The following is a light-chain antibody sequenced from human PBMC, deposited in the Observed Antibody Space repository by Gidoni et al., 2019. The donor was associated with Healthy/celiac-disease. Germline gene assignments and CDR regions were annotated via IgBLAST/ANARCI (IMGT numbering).Light chain of an antibody. V-gene: IGLV3-1*01. Sequence: SYELTQPPSVSVSPGQTASITCSGDKLGDKYACWYQQKPGQSPVLVIYQDSKRHSGIPERFSGPNSGNTATLTISGTQAMDEADYYCQAWDSSTVVFGTGTKVTVL. CDR1: KLGDKY. J-gene: IGLJ1*01. CDR3: QAWDSSTVV. CDR2: QDS.